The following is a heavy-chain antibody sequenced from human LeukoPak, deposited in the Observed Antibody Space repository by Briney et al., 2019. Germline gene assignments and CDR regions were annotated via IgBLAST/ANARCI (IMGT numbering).Heavy chain of an antibody. Sequence: PSATLSLTCAVYGWSCGGYYWRWIRQPPGKGLEWIGEINHSGSTNYNPSLKSRVTISVDTSKNQFSLKLSSVTAADRAVYYCAKEKYSSGWYSGWLDPWGQGTLVSVSS. J-gene: IGHJ5*02. CDR3: AKEKYSSGWYSGWLDP. CDR1: GWSCGGYY. CDR2: INHSGST. D-gene: IGHD6-19*01. V-gene: IGHV4-34*01.